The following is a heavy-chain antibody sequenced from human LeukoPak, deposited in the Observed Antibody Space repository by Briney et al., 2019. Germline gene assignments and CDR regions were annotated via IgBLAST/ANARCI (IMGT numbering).Heavy chain of an antibody. CDR1: GYTFTGYY. J-gene: IGHJ3*02. Sequence: ASVNVSCKASGYTFTGYYMHWVRQAPGQGLEWMGWINPNSGGTNYAQKFQGRVTMTRDTSISTAYMELSRLRSDDTAVYYCAREELHSGYLGYDAFDIWGQGTMVTVSS. CDR3: AREELHSGYLGYDAFDI. V-gene: IGHV1-2*02. CDR2: INPNSGGT. D-gene: IGHD5-12*01.